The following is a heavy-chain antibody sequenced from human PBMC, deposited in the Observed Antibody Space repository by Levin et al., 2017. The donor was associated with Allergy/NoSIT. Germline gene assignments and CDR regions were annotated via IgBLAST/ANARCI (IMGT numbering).Heavy chain of an antibody. Sequence: PGGSLRLSCAASGFTLSDFVMSWVRQAPGKGLYWVSSVSGSGYTTYYADSVKGRFTISRDNSKNTVHLQLNSLTAEDTALYFCAKHGGSRDCSGGACYRAPVDYWGQGALVTVSS. J-gene: IGHJ4*02. CDR2: VSGSGYTT. D-gene: IGHD2-15*01. V-gene: IGHV3-23*01. CDR3: AKHGGSRDCSGGACYRAPVDY. CDR1: GFTLSDFV.